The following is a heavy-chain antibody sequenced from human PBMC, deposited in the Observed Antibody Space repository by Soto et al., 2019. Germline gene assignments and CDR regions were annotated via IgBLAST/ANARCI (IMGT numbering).Heavy chain of an antibody. CDR2: INHSGST. Sequence: SETLSLTCAVYGGSFSGYYWSWIRQPPGKGLEWIGEINHSGSTNYNPSLKSRVTISVDTSKNQFSLKLSSVTAADTAVYYCARANIVVVPAAMAYYYYMDVWGKGTTVTVSS. CDR1: GGSFSGYY. J-gene: IGHJ6*03. CDR3: ARANIVVVPAAMAYYYYMDV. V-gene: IGHV4-34*01. D-gene: IGHD2-2*01.